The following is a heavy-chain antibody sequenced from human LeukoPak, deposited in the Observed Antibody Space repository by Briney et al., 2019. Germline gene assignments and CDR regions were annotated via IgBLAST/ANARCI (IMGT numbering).Heavy chain of an antibody. D-gene: IGHD5-18*01. V-gene: IGHV3-30*02. CDR2: IRSDGSNK. Sequence: GGSLRLSCAGSGFSFSSYGMHWVRQAPGKGLEWMAFIRSDGSNKYYADSVKGRFTISRDNSKNTLYLQMNSLRAEDTAVYYCARASYLGDTAMVVYYYYYMDVWGKGTTVTVSS. J-gene: IGHJ6*03. CDR1: GFSFSSYG. CDR3: ARASYLGDTAMVVYYYYYMDV.